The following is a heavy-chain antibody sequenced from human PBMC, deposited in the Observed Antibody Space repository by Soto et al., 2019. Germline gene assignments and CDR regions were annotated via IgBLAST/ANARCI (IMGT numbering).Heavy chain of an antibody. CDR2: INYNSGSV. V-gene: IGHV3-9*01. CDR1: GFTFDVYA. Sequence: EVQLVESGGGWVQPGRSLRLSCAASGFTFDVYAMHWVRQAPGKGLEWVSGINYNSGSVGYADSVKGRFTISRDNAKTSLQLQMNSLRAEDTAVYYCAKDISLRGWVYLVVEYWGQGTLVTVSP. J-gene: IGHJ4*02. CDR3: AKDISLRGWVYLVVEY. D-gene: IGHD6-13*01.